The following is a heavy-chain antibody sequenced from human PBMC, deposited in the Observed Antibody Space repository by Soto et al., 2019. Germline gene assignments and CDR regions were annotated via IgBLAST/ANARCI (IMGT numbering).Heavy chain of an antibody. CDR2: VYYSGST. J-gene: IGHJ3*02. CDR3: ARGYYDSRGQSNTFDI. D-gene: IGHD3-22*01. V-gene: IGHV4-59*01. Sequence: SENLSLTCTVSGASISSSYWSWIRQSPGKGLEWIGYVYYSGSTNYNPSLKSRVTISVDTSKNQFSLKLSSVTAADTAVYYCARGYYDSRGQSNTFDICGQGSMVIVS. CDR1: GASISSSY.